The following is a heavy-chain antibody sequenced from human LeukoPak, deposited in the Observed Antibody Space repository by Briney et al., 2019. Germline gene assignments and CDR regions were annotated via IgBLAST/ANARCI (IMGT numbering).Heavy chain of an antibody. CDR2: MNPNSGNT. V-gene: IGHV1-8*01. D-gene: IGHD2-2*02. CDR1: GYTFTSYD. J-gene: IGHJ3*02. CDR3: ARVGCSSTSCYSRRRAAFDI. Sequence: ASVKVSCTASGYTFTSYDINWVRQATGQGLEWMGWMNPNSGNTGYAQKFQGRVTMTRNTSISTAYMELSSLRSEDTAVYYCARVGCSSTSCYSRRRAAFDIWGQGTMVTVSS.